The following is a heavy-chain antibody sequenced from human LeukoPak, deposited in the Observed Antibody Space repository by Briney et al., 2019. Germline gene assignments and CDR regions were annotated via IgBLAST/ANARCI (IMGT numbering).Heavy chain of an antibody. CDR3: ARHQYNYGAWFFDY. Sequence: SETLSLTCAVSGYSISSGYYWSWTRQPPGKGLEWIGYIYDSGNYYNPSLKSRVTISIDTSKNQFSLNLNSVTAADTAVYYCARHQYNYGAWFFDYWGQGTLVTVSS. D-gene: IGHD5-18*01. V-gene: IGHV4-38-2*01. J-gene: IGHJ4*02. CDR1: GYSISSGYY. CDR2: IYDSGN.